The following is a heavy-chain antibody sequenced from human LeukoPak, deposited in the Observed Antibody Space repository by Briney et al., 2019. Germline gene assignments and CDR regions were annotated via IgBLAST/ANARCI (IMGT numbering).Heavy chain of an antibody. J-gene: IGHJ3*01. CDR3: ARDREMGTIRNGFDV. D-gene: IGHD5-24*01. Sequence: GGSLRLSCAASGFTFSAYSMNWVRQAPGKGLEWVSSFSTSSSYIYYADSVKGRFNVSRDNAKNSLFLQMNSLRAEDTALYYCARDREMGTIRNGFDVWGQGTIVS. CDR1: GFTFSAYS. V-gene: IGHV3-21*01. CDR2: FSTSSSYI.